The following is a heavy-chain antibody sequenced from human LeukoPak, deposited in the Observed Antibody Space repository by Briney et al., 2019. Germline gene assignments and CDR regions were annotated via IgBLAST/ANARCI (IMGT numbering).Heavy chain of an antibody. V-gene: IGHV4-59*01. D-gene: IGHD2-2*02. CDR1: GGSISSYY. Sequence: SETLSLTCTVSGGSISSYYRSWIRQPPGKGLEWIGYIYYSGSTNYNPSLKSRVTISVDTSKNQFSLKLSSVTAADTAVYYCARGYLHGAFDIWGQGTMVTVSS. J-gene: IGHJ3*02. CDR3: ARGYLHGAFDI. CDR2: IYYSGST.